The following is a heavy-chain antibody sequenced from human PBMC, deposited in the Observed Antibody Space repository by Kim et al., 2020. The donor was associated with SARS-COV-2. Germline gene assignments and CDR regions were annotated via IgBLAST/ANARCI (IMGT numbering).Heavy chain of an antibody. V-gene: IGHV3-30-3*01. D-gene: IGHD1-20*01. J-gene: IGHJ4*02. CDR3: ASGSITGNHDY. CDR2: ISYDGSNK. Sequence: GGSLRLSCAASGFTFSSYAMHWVRQAPGKGLEWVAVISYDGSNKYYADSVKGRFTISRDNSKNTLYLQMNSLRAEDTAVYYCASGSITGNHDYWGQGTLV. CDR1: GFTFSSYA.